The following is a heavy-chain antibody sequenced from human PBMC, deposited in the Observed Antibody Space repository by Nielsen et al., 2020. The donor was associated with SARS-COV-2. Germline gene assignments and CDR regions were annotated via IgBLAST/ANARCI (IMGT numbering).Heavy chain of an antibody. CDR3: AKGHRITMVRGAENYGMDV. J-gene: IGHJ6*02. CDR1: GFTFSSYG. V-gene: IGHV3-30*18. D-gene: IGHD3-10*01. Sequence: GESLKISCAASGFTFSSYGMHWVRQAPGKGLEWVAVISYDGSNKYYADSVKGRFTISRDNSKNTLYLQMNSLRAEDTAVYYCAKGHRITMVRGAENYGMDVWGQGTTVTVSS. CDR2: ISYDGSNK.